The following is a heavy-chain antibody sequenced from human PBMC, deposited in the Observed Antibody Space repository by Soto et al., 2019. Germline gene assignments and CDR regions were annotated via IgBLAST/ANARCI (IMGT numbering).Heavy chain of an antibody. CDR3: AKSGDYPFYY. J-gene: IGHJ4*02. V-gene: IGHV3-30*18. CDR2: ISYDGSNK. Sequence: QVQLVESGGGVVQPGRSLRLSCAASGFTFSSYGMHWVRQAPGKGLEWVAVISYDGSNKYYADSVKGRFTISRDNSKNTLFLQMNSRRAEDTAVYYCAKSGDYPFYYWGQGTLVTVSS. CDR1: GFTFSSYG. D-gene: IGHD4-17*01.